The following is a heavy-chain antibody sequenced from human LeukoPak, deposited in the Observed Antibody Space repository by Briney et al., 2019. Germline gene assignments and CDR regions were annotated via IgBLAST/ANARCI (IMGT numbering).Heavy chain of an antibody. V-gene: IGHV1-69*13. CDR3: ARQGALASDAFDI. CDR2: IIPIFGTA. J-gene: IGHJ3*02. Sequence: SVKVSCKASGGTFSSYAISWARQAPGQGLEWMGGIIPIFGTANYAQKFQGRVTITADESTSTAYMELSSLRSEDTAVYYCARQGALASDAFDIWGQGTMVTVSS. CDR1: GGTFSSYA.